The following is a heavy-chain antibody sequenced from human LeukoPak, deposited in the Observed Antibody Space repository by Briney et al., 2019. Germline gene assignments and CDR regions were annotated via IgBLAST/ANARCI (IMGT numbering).Heavy chain of an antibody. CDR1: GFTFSSYA. D-gene: IGHD6-13*01. V-gene: IGHV3-30-3*01. CDR3: ARGLDSSSWLYYYYGMDV. CDR2: ISYDGSNK. Sequence: GGSLRLSCAASGFTFSSYAMHWVRQAPGKGLEWVAVISYDGSNKYYADSVKGRFTISRDNSKNTLYLQMNSLRAEDTAVYYCARGLDSSSWLYYYYGMDVWGQGTTVTVSS. J-gene: IGHJ6*02.